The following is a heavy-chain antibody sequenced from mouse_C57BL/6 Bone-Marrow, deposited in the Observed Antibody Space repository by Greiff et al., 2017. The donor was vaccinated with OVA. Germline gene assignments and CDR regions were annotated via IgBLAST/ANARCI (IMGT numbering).Heavy chain of an antibody. V-gene: IGHV2-5*01. CDR2: IWRGGST. CDR3: GPVVEPHGMDY. D-gene: IGHD1-1*01. J-gene: IGHJ4*01. Sequence: VKLMESGPGLVQPSQRLSITCTVSGFSLTSYGVHWVRQSPGKGLEWLGVIWRGGSTDYNAAFMSRLSITKDNSKSQVFFKMNSLQADDTAIYYCGPVVEPHGMDYWGQGTSVTVSS. CDR1: GFSLTSYG.